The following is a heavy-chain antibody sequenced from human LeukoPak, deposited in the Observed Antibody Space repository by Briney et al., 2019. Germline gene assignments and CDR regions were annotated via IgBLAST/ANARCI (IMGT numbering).Heavy chain of an antibody. V-gene: IGHV1-2*02. D-gene: IGHD1-7*01. Sequence: ASVKVSCKASGYTFTGYYMHWVRQAPGQGLEWMGWINPNSGGTNYAQKFQGRVTMTRDTSISTAYMELSRLRSDDTAVYYCATLDGGTGTTPYYYYGMDVWGQGTTVTVSS. CDR2: INPNSGGT. CDR3: ATLDGGTGTTPYYYYGMDV. J-gene: IGHJ6*02. CDR1: GYTFTGYY.